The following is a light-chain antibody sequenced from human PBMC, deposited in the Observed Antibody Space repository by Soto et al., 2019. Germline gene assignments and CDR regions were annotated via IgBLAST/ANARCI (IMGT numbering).Light chain of an antibody. Sequence: DIQMTQSPSTLSSSVGDRVTITCLASQSIGSWLAWYQQKPGKAPKLLIYKASTLKSGVPSRFSGSGSGTDFTLTISGLEPKDSAIYYCQDRSSWPLGTFGQGTKVDIK. J-gene: IGKJ1*01. V-gene: IGKV1-5*03. CDR2: KAS. CDR3: QDRSSWPLGT. CDR1: QSIGSW.